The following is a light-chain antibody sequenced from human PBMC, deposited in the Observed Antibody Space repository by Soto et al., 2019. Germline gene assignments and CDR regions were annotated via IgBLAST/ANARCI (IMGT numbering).Light chain of an antibody. CDR1: FSNIGENYE. V-gene: IGLV1-40*01. Sequence: QSVLTQPPSVSGAPGHRVTISCNGSFSNIGENYEVHWYQQLPGTAPKLLIYGNTNRPSGVPDRFSASKSGTSASLTISELQPGDQADYYCQTYDSKLDGSVFGGGTKLIVL. CDR3: QTYDSKLDGSV. J-gene: IGLJ3*02. CDR2: GNT.